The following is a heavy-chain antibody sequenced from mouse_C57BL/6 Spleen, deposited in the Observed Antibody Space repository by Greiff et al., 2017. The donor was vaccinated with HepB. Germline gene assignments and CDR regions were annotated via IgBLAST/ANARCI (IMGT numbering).Heavy chain of an antibody. D-gene: IGHD1-1*01. CDR1: GFTFSSYA. J-gene: IGHJ4*01. V-gene: IGHV5-4*01. Sequence: EVQLVESGGGLVKPGGSLKLSCAASGFTFSSYAMSWVRQTPEKRLEWVATISDGGSYTYYPDNVKGRFTISRDNAKNNLYLQMSHLKSEDTAMYYCARDGYGSSSYYAMDYWGQGTSVTVSS. CDR3: ARDGYGSSSYYAMDY. CDR2: ISDGGSYT.